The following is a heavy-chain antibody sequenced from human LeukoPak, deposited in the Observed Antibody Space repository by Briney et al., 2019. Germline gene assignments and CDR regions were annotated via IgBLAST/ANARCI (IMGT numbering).Heavy chain of an antibody. CDR3: AGGHPWRAVAVYYFDY. V-gene: IGHV4-34*01. Sequence: PSETLSLTCAVYGGSFSGYYWSWIRQPPGKGLEWIGEINHSGSTNYNPSLKSRVTISVDTSKNQFSLKLSSVTAADTAVYYCAGGHPWRAVAVYYFDYWGQGTLVTVSS. D-gene: IGHD6-19*01. CDR2: INHSGST. J-gene: IGHJ4*02. CDR1: GGSFSGYY.